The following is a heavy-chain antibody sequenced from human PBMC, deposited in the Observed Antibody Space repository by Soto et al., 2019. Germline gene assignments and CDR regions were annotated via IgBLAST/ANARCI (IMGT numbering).Heavy chain of an antibody. CDR3: ARGSSPVDFDY. D-gene: IGHD6-13*01. V-gene: IGHV1-18*01. CDR1: GYTFGNYG. Sequence: QVQLVQSGAEVKKPGASVKVSCKTSGYTFGNYGINWVRQAPGQGLEWMGWINAYNGKTNFAQRLQGRVTLTTDTSTSTAYMELMSLRSDDTAVYYCARGSSPVDFDYWGQGTLVTVSS. J-gene: IGHJ4*02. CDR2: INAYNGKT.